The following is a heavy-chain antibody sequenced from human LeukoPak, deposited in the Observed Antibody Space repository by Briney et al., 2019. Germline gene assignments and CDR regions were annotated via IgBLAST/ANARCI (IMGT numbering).Heavy chain of an antibody. CDR3: ARDSSSTSCYLY. J-gene: IGHJ4*02. Sequence: GGSLRLSCAASKFAFSSYAMSWVRQAPGKGLEWVAVIWYDGSNKYYADSVKGRFTISRDNSKNTLYLQMNSLRAEDTAVYYCARDSSSTSCYLYWGQGTLVTVSS. CDR2: IWYDGSNK. D-gene: IGHD2-2*01. CDR1: KFAFSSYA. V-gene: IGHV3-33*08.